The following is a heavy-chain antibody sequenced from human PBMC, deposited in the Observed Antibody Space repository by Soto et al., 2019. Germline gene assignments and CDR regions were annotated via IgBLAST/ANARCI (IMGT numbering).Heavy chain of an antibody. CDR3: AKDLYDSSGYYGDAFDI. J-gene: IGHJ3*02. CDR1: GFTFSSYA. V-gene: IGHV3-23*01. D-gene: IGHD3-22*01. CDR2: ISGSGGST. Sequence: GGSLRLSCAASGFTFSSYAMSWVRQAPGKGLEWVSAISGSGGSTYYADSVKGRFTISRDNSKNTLYLQMNSLRAADTAVYYCAKDLYDSSGYYGDAFDIWGQGTMVTVSS.